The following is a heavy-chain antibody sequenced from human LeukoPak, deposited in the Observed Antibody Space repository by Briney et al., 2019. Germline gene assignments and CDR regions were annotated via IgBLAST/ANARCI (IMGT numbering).Heavy chain of an antibody. CDR1: GFTFSSYN. CDR3: ARDYWYFD. CDR2: ISSSGSAI. V-gene: IGHV3-48*02. Sequence: GGSLRLSCAASGFTFSSYNMNWVRQAPGKGLDWVSYISSSGSAITYADPVKDRFTISRDNAKNTLYLQMNSLRDEDTAVYYCARDYWYFDWGQGTLVTVSS. D-gene: IGHD3-9*01. J-gene: IGHJ4*02.